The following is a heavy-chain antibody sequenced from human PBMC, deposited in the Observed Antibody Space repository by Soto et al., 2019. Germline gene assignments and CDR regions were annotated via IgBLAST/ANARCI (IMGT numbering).Heavy chain of an antibody. D-gene: IGHD3-22*01. CDR1: GFTVSSTY. V-gene: IGHV3-66*01. CDR3: ARVTYYYDSSGSWAYDAFEI. CDR2: IYSGGST. J-gene: IGHJ3*02. Sequence: PGGSLRLSCAASGFTVSSTYMSWVRQAPGKGLEWVSLIYSGGSTYYADSAKGRFTISRDNSKNTLYLQMNSLRAEDTAVYYCARVTYYYDSSGSWAYDAFEIWGQGTMVTVSS.